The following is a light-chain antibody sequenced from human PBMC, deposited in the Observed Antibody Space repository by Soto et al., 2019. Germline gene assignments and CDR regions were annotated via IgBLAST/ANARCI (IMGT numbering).Light chain of an antibody. Sequence: EIGLTQSPATLSLSPGERVTLSCRASQSVSSYLAWYQQKPGQAPRLLIYDASNRAAGIPARFSGSGSGTQFSLPISSLEPEDVSVNYCQQRSNWPPWTFGQGTKVEIK. CDR3: QQRSNWPPWT. CDR2: DAS. V-gene: IGKV3-11*01. J-gene: IGKJ1*01. CDR1: QSVSSY.